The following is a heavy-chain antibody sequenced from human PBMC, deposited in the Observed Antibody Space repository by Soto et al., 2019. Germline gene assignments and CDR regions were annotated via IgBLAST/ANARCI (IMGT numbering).Heavy chain of an antibody. CDR1: GGSFSGYY. CDR2: INDRGSI. CDR3: ARESHDILTGPPWVWYFDL. V-gene: IGHV4-34*01. Sequence: QVQLQQWGAGPLRPLETLSLTCGVSGGSFSGYYWAWIRQSPGKGLEWIGEINDRGSINYNPSLKSRGSISVGTSKNHYLLNLRSVTAADTAVYYCARESHDILTGPPWVWYFDLWGRGTLVTVSS. D-gene: IGHD3-9*01. J-gene: IGHJ2*01.